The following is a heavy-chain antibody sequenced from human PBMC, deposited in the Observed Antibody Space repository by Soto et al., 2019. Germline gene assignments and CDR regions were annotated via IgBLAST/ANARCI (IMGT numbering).Heavy chain of an antibody. CDR2: SNPSGGST. V-gene: IGHV1-46*03. CDR3: ASRLYSSGYYGFLVP. Sequence: QVQLMQSGAEVKQPGASVKVSCKASGYTLTTYYMHWVRQANVQGPEWIGKSNPSGGSTSYTQRFQGRVTMTRDTSTSTVYMELSSLISEDSAVYYLASRLYSSGYYGFLVPWGQGTLVTVSS. CDR1: GYTLTTYY. D-gene: IGHD3-22*01. J-gene: IGHJ5*02.